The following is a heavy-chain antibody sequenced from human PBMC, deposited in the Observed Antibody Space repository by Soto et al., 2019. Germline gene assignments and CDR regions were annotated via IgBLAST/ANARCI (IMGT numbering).Heavy chain of an antibody. Sequence: LEMQSHTNTVAYGSIISFYGRWIRQPPGKGLEWIGYIYYSGSTNYNPSLKSRVTISVDTSKNQFSLKLSSVTAADTAVYYCAREEGYCSGGSCYPDAFDIWGQGTIVTRSS. V-gene: IGHV4-59*01. D-gene: IGHD2-15*01. J-gene: IGHJ3*02. CDR2: IYYSGST. CDR3: AREEGYCSGGSCYPDAFDI. CDR1: YGSIISFY.